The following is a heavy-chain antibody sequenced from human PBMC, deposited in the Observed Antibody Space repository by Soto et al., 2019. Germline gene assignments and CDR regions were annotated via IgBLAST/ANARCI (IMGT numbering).Heavy chain of an antibody. CDR2: IKQDGSEK. J-gene: IGHJ4*02. Sequence: GGSLRLSCAASGFTFSSYWMSWVRQAPGKGLEWVANIKQDGSEKYYVDSVKGRFTISRDNAKNSLYLQMNSLRAEDTAVYYCARDQTMVTTPGFDFWGQGTLVTVSS. D-gene: IGHD4-17*01. V-gene: IGHV3-7*01. CDR1: GFTFSSYW. CDR3: ARDQTMVTTPGFDF.